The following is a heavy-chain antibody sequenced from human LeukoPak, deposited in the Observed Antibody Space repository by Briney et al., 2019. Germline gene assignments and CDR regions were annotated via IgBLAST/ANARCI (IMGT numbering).Heavy chain of an antibody. CDR3: ARAICGGGSCYSGPFDP. CDR1: GGSISSYY. CDR2: IYYSGST. V-gene: IGHV4-59*01. Sequence: SETLSLTCTVSGGSISSYYWSWIRQPPGKGLEWIGYIYYSGSTNYNPSLKSRVTISVDTSKNQFSLKLSSVTAADTAVYYCARAICGGGSCYSGPFDPWGQGTLVTVSS. D-gene: IGHD2-15*01. J-gene: IGHJ5*02.